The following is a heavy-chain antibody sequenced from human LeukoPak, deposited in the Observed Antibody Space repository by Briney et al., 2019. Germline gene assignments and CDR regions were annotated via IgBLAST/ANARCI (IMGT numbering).Heavy chain of an antibody. V-gene: IGHV4-34*01. J-gene: IGHJ1*01. CDR2: INHSGST. D-gene: IGHD6-19*01. CDR1: GWSFSGYY. CDR3: ARGFQTWSGWYSPAGYFQH. Sequence: SETLSLTCAVYGWSFSGYYWSWIRQPPGKGLEWIGEINHSGSTNYNPSLKSRVTISVDTSKNQFSLKLSSVTAADTAVYYCARGFQTWSGWYSPAGYFQHWGQGTLVTVSS.